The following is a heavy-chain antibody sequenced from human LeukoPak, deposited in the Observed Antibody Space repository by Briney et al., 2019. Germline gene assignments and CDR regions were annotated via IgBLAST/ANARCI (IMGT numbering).Heavy chain of an antibody. J-gene: IGHJ6*03. D-gene: IGHD5-18*01. CDR3: ARRGGYGPREFYSYMDV. Sequence: GESLKISCKGSGYSFRSYWIAWVRQMPGKGLEWMGSIYPGDSDTTYSPSFEGQVTISADESISTAYLQWSSLRASDTAMYYCARRGGYGPREFYSYMDVWGKGTTVIISS. CDR1: GYSFRSYW. V-gene: IGHV5-51*01. CDR2: IYPGDSDT.